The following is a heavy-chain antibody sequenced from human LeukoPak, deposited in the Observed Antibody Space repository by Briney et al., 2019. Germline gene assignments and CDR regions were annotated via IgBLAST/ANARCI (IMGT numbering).Heavy chain of an antibody. CDR1: GGSTSGYY. D-gene: IGHD6-19*01. Sequence: SETLSLTCTVSGGSTSGYYWSWIRRPPGKGLEWIGDIYYSGSTNYNPSLTSRVTISVDTSKNQFSLKLNSVTAADTAVYYCARGWDGIAVAGSFDYWGQGTLVTVSS. CDR2: IYYSGST. J-gene: IGHJ4*02. V-gene: IGHV4-59*01. CDR3: ARGWDGIAVAGSFDY.